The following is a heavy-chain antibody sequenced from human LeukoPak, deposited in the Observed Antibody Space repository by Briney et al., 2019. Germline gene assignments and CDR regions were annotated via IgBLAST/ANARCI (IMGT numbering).Heavy chain of an antibody. CDR1: GFTFSSYG. J-gene: IGHJ4*02. Sequence: PGRSLRLSCAASGFTFSSYGMHWVRQAPGKGLEWVAVISYDGSNKYYADSVKGRFTISRDNSKNTLYLQINSLRAEDTAIFYCARDTYGGFDYWGQGTLVTVSS. D-gene: IGHD4-23*01. CDR3: ARDTYGGFDY. V-gene: IGHV3-30*03. CDR2: ISYDGSNK.